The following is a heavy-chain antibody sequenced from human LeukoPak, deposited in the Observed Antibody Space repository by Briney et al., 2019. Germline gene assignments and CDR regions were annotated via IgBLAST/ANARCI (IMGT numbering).Heavy chain of an antibody. D-gene: IGHD1-26*01. Sequence: GGSLRLSCAASGFTFSSYGMHWVRQAPGKGLEWVAFIRYDGSNKYYADSVKGRFTIFRDNSKNTLYLQMNSLRAEDTAVYYCAKGRSGSYLSYYFDYWGQGTLVTVSS. CDR1: GFTFSSYG. V-gene: IGHV3-30*02. CDR3: AKGRSGSYLSYYFDY. CDR2: IRYDGSNK. J-gene: IGHJ4*02.